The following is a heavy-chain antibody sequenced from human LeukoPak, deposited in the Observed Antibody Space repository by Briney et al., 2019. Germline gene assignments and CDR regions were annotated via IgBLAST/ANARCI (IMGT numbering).Heavy chain of an antibody. V-gene: IGHV3-48*01. CDR1: GFTFSSYS. D-gene: IGHD3-10*01. Sequence: GGSLRLSCAASGFTFSSYSMNWVRQAPGKGLEWVSYISSSSSTIYYADSVKGRFTISRDNAKNSLYLQMNSLRAEDTAVYYCARAAYGSGYAFDIWGQGTMVTVSS. CDR2: ISSSSSTI. J-gene: IGHJ3*02. CDR3: ARAAYGSGYAFDI.